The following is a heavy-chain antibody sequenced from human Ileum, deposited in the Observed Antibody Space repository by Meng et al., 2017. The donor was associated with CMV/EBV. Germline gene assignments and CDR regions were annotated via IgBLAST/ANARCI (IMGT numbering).Heavy chain of an antibody. D-gene: IGHD3-22*01. CDR3: ARTTKARTSYYDIFDS. CDR2: VFWDGDK. Sequence: GFSFTRGVGVGLIRQPPGTALEWLAVVFWDGDKHYSPSLKSRLTIIKDTSKNQVFLTMTNMDPVDTATFYCARTTKARTSYYDIFDSWGQGTLVTVSS. J-gene: IGHJ4*02. V-gene: IGHV2-5*02. CDR1: GFSFTRGVG.